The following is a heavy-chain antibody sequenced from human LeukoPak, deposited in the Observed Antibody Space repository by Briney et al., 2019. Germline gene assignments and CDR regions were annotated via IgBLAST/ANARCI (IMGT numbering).Heavy chain of an antibody. V-gene: IGHV3-7*04. D-gene: IGHD5-12*01. J-gene: IGHJ4*02. CDR3: ARDFRYSGFAAGSIGAY. CDR2: MNLDGSEI. CDR1: GFTFSSYW. Sequence: PGGSLRLSCAASGFTFSSYWMSWVRQAPGKGLEWVANMNLDGSEIYYVASVKGRFTISRDNAKNSLYLQMNSLRAEDTAVYYCARDFRYSGFAAGSIGAYWGQGTLVTVSS.